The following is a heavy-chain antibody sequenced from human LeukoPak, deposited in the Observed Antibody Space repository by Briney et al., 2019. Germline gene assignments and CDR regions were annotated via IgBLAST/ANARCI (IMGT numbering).Heavy chain of an antibody. CDR2: ISSSSSSTI. V-gene: IGHV3-48*04. CDR3: ARDRGGSYSAIDY. D-gene: IGHD1-26*01. Sequence: GGSLRLSCAASGFTFSSYSMNWVRQAPGKGLEWVSFISSSSSSTIYYADSVKGRFTISRDNAKNSLYLQMNSLRAEDTAVYYCARDRGGSYSAIDYWGQGALVTVSS. CDR1: GFTFSSYS. J-gene: IGHJ4*02.